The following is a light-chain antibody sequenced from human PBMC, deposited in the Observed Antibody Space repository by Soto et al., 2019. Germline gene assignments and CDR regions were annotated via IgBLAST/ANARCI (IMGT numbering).Light chain of an antibody. Sequence: ESVFTEPPYTLSCSARERATLSPRLSQSVSSSYLAWYQQKPGQAPRLLIYGASSRATGIPDRFSGSGSATDFTLTISRLQPEDFAVYYCHQFSSSPLTFGGGTKV. CDR2: GAS. CDR1: QSVSSSY. CDR3: HQFSSSPLT. J-gene: IGKJ4*01. V-gene: IGKV3-20*01.